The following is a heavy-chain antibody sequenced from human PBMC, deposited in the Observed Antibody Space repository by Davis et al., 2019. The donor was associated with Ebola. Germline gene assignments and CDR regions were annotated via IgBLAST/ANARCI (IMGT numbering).Heavy chain of an antibody. CDR3: AKDTNRRLRFDFDC. D-gene: IGHD3-3*01. J-gene: IGHJ4*02. CDR2: LSWNSVGI. Sequence: SLKISCAGSGSTFSSHSMNWVRQAPGKGLEWVSGLSWNSVGIGYADSVKGRFTISRDNAKNSLYLQMNSLRPEDTAFYYCAKDTNRRLRFDFDCWGQGTLVTVSS. V-gene: IGHV3-9*01. CDR1: GSTFSSHS.